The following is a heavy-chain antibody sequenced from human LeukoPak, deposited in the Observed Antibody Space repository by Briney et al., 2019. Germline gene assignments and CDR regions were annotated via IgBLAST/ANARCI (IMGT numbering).Heavy chain of an antibody. CDR2: ISGRDGRT. D-gene: IGHD3-9*01. V-gene: IGHV3-23*01. CDR1: GLTFYTYA. CDR3: AKDPLLRYFDWLYYYMDV. J-gene: IGHJ6*03. Sequence: GGSLRLSCSVSGLTFYTYAMSWVRQAPGKGLEWVSAISGRDGRTYYTDSVKGRFTISRDNSKNTLFLQMNSLRAEDTAVYYCAKDPLLRYFDWLYYYMDVWGKGTTVTVSS.